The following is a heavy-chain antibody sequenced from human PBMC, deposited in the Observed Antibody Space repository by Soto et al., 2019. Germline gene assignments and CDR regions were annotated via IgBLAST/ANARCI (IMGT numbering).Heavy chain of an antibody. CDR3: AGSHYPYGLQMDF. D-gene: IGHD2-8*01. Sequence: PWETLCLTCSVSGDSITTNGYYWVWTRPRPGKGLHWISNVYCTGSTFSHPSLTSRIFISVDTYKNELSLRMTAVTAADTVVYFFAGSHYPYGLQMDFWGPGTLVTVSS. V-gene: IGHV4-39*01. CDR2: VYCTGST. J-gene: IGHJ4*01. CDR1: GDSITTNGYY.